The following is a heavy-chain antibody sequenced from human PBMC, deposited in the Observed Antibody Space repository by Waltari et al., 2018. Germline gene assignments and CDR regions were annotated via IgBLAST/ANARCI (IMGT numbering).Heavy chain of an antibody. CDR1: GGSISSYY. D-gene: IGHD4-17*01. CDR3: ARGTVTDYYYYYYYMDV. Sequence: QVQLQESGPGLVKPSETLSLTCTVSGGSISSYYWSWIRQPPGKGLEWIGYIYYSGSTNYNPSLKSRVTISVDTSKNQFSLKLSSVTAADTAVYYCARGTVTDYYYYYYYMDVWGKGTTVTVSS. CDR2: IYYSGST. J-gene: IGHJ6*03. V-gene: IGHV4-59*01.